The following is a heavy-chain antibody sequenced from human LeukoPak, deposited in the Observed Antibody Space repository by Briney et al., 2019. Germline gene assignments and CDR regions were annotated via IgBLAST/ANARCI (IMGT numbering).Heavy chain of an antibody. Sequence: SETLSPTCAVYGGSFSGYYWSWIRQPPGKGLEWIGEINHSGSTNYNPSLKSRVTISVDTSKNQFSLKLSSVTAADTAVYYCARRPAGGFWFDPWGQGTLVTVSS. CDR3: ARRPAGGFWFDP. J-gene: IGHJ5*02. D-gene: IGHD3-16*01. V-gene: IGHV4-34*01. CDR1: GGSFSGYY. CDR2: INHSGST.